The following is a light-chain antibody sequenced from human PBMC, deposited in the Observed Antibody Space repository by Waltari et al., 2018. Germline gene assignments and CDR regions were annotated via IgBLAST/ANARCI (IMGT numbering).Light chain of an antibody. J-gene: IGKJ1*01. CDR2: AAS. CDR1: QCINKY. CDR3: QKYNSPPGT. V-gene: IGKV1-27*01. Sequence: DIQMTRSPSSLPASVGYRVPITCRASQCINKYLAWYQQKPWKVPKLLIYAASTLQSGVPSRFSGSGSGTDFTLTISSLQPEDVATYFCQKYNSPPGTFGQGTKVEIK.